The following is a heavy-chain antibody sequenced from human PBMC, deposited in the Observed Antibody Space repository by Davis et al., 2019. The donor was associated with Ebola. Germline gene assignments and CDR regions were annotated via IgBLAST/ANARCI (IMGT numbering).Heavy chain of an antibody. D-gene: IGHD1-1*01. V-gene: IGHV4-59*01. CDR3: ARGWNYFFYYMDV. CDR2: INHSGNS. J-gene: IGHJ6*03. CDR1: GFSISTYY. Sequence: MPSETLSLTCTVSGFSISTYYYIWIRQSPGEGLEWIGCINHSGNSNYNPSLKSRVTMSVDTSNNQFSLKLNSVTAAGTAVYYCARGWNYFFYYMDVWGKGTTVTVSS.